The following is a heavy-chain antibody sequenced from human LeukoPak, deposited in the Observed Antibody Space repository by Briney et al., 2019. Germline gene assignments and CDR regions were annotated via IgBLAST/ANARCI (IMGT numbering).Heavy chain of an antibody. V-gene: IGHV3-23*01. J-gene: IGHJ4*02. Sequence: PGGSLRLSCAASGFTFPNYDMSWVRQAPGKGLEWVSTISDSGHDTSYADSVKGRFTISRDNSKNTLYLQMSSLRAEDTALYYCATGEIYFDFWGQGTLVTVSP. CDR1: GFTFPNYD. CDR2: ISDSGHDT. D-gene: IGHD3-16*01. CDR3: ATGEIYFDF.